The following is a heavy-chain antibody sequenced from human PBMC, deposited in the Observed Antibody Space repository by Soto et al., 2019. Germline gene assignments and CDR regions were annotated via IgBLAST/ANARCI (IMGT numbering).Heavy chain of an antibody. CDR2: INNDGSST. D-gene: IGHD1-1*01. CDR1: GFTFSMYW. V-gene: IGHV3-74*01. CDR3: ASDESENWLDY. J-gene: IGHJ4*02. Sequence: GGSLRLSCAASGFTFSMYWMHWVRQAPGKGLVWVSRINNDGSSTIYADSVKGRFTISRDNSKNTLYLQMNSLRAEDTAVYFCASDESENWLDYWGQGDLVTLYS.